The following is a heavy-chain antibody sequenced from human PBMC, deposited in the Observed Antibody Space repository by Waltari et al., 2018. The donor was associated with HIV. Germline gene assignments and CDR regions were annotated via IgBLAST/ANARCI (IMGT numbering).Heavy chain of an antibody. D-gene: IGHD3-3*01. V-gene: IGHV1-8*01. CDR1: EYTFTSYE. J-gene: IGHJ1*01. Sequence: QVQLVQSGAEVRKPGASVKVSCKASEYTFTSYEINWVRQAIGQGPEWMGWIHPHRGNTGLAQKFQGRVTMTRDTSINTAYMELSNLRTEDTAVYFCARDVVHYDVSSGYPGYFRNWGQGTLVTVSS. CDR3: ARDVVHYDVSSGYPGYFRN. CDR2: IHPHRGNT.